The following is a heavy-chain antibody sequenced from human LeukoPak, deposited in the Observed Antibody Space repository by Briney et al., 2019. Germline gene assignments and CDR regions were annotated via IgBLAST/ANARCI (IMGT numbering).Heavy chain of an antibody. CDR3: AKTPVGMVTLDY. J-gene: IGHJ4*02. Sequence: SVKVSCKASGGTFSSYGISWVRQAPGQGLEWMGGIIPIFGTANYAQKFQGRVTIIADKSTSTAYMELSSLRSEDTAVYYCAKTPVGMVTLDYWGQGTLVTVSS. D-gene: IGHD5-24*01. V-gene: IGHV1-69*06. CDR2: IIPIFGTA. CDR1: GGTFSSYG.